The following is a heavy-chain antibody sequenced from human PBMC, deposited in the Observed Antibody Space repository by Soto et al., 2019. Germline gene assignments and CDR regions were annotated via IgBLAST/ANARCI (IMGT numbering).Heavy chain of an antibody. CDR3: ASSVVPAATYYYYGMDV. D-gene: IGHD2-2*01. CDR2: IIPIFGTA. CDR1: GGTFSSYA. J-gene: IGHJ6*02. Sequence: SVKVSCKSSGGTFSSYAISWVRQAPGQGLEWMGGIIPIFGTANYAQKFQGRVTITADESTSTAYMELSSLRSEDTAVYYCASSVVPAATYYYYGMDVWGQGTTVTVSS. V-gene: IGHV1-69*13.